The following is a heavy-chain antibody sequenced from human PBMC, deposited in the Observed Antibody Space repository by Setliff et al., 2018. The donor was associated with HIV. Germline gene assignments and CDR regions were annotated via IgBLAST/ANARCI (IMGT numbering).Heavy chain of an antibody. D-gene: IGHD6-19*01. V-gene: IGHV1-2*02. J-gene: IGHJ6*03. CDR1: GYTFTGHY. CDR2: VNPNSGDA. CDR3: ARDPRQWLGGIYGNYYMDV. Sequence: ASVKVSCKASGYTFTGHYLHWVRQAPGQGLEWLGWVNPNSGDAIYAQNFQGRVTMATETSITTAYMELTNLRSDDTAVYYCARDPRQWLGGIYGNYYMDVWGKGTTVTVSS.